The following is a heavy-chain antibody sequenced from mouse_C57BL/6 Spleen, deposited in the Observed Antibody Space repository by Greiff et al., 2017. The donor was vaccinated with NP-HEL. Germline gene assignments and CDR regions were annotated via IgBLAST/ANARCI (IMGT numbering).Heavy chain of an antibody. CDR2: IYWDDDM. D-gene: IGHD2-4*01. Sequence: QVTLKESGPGILQSSQTLSLTCSFSGFSLSTSGMGVSWIRQPSGKGLEWLAHIYWDDDMRYNPSLKSPPTISKDTSRNQVFLKITSVDTADTATYYCARRAFYYDYGGGTWYFDYWGQGTTLTVSS. J-gene: IGHJ2*01. CDR1: GFSLSTSGMG. V-gene: IGHV8-12*01. CDR3: ARRAFYYDYGGGTWYFDY.